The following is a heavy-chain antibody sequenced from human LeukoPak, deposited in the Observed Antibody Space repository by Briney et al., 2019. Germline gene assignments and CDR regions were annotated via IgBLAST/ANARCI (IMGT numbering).Heavy chain of an antibody. CDR2: IKQDGSER. V-gene: IGHV3-7*01. Sequence: GXXLRLSCAGSGFTFSRFWLSWVRQAPGKGLEWVANIKQDGSERYYVDSVKGRFSISRDNAKSSLYLEMKTLRVEDTAVYYCARIEPDNSGWLYWGQGTLVTVSS. CDR1: GFTFSRFW. CDR3: ARIEPDNSGWLY. J-gene: IGHJ4*02. D-gene: IGHD3-22*01.